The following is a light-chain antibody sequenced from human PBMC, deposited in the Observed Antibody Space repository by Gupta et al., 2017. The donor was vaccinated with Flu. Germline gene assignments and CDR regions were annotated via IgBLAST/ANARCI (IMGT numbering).Light chain of an antibody. CDR1: KLGEKY. Sequence: SYELTQPPSVSVSPGQTASITCSGNKLGEKYACWYQQKPGQSPVLVIYQDSKRPSGIPERFSGSNSGNTATLTISGTQAMDEGDYYCQAWDSGTVVFGGGTKLT. CDR2: QDS. J-gene: IGLJ2*01. CDR3: QAWDSGTVV. V-gene: IGLV3-1*01.